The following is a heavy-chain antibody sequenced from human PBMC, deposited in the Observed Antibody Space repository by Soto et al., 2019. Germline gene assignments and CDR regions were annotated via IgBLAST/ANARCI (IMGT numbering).Heavy chain of an antibody. CDR1: GGSISSYY. D-gene: IGHD3-10*01. CDR2: IYYSGST. CDR3: AARSGFYYYCMDV. Sequence: SETLSLTCTVSGGSISSYYWSWIRQPPGKGLEWIGYIYYSGSTNYNPSLKSRVTISVDTSKNQFSLKLSSVTAADTAVYYCAARSGFYYYCMDVWGQGTTVTVSS. J-gene: IGHJ6*02. V-gene: IGHV4-59*01.